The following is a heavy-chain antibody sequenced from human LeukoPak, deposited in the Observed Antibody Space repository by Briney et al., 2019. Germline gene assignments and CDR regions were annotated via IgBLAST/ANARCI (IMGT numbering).Heavy chain of an antibody. V-gene: IGHV4-39*01. J-gene: IGHJ4*02. CDR3: ARHDVQPYYDFWSGYYSSDY. Sequence: SETLSLTCTVSGGSISSSSYYWGGIRQPPGKGLEWIGSIYYSGSTYYNPSLKSRVTISVDTSKNQFSLKLSSVTAADTAVYYCARHDVQPYYDFWSGYYSSDYWGQGTLVTVSS. D-gene: IGHD3-3*01. CDR1: GGSISSSSYY. CDR2: IYYSGST.